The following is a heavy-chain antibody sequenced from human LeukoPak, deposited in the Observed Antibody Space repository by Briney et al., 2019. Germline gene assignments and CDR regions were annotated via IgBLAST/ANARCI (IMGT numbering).Heavy chain of an antibody. CDR3: AKDHDILTGYPDY. CDR1: GFTFSSYG. Sequence: PGGSLRLSCAASGFTFSSYGMHWVRQAPGKGLEGVAVISYDGSNKYYADSVKGRFTISRDNSKNTLYLQMNSLRAEDTAVYYCAKDHDILTGYPDYWGQGTLVTVSS. J-gene: IGHJ4*02. D-gene: IGHD3-9*01. V-gene: IGHV3-30*18. CDR2: ISYDGSNK.